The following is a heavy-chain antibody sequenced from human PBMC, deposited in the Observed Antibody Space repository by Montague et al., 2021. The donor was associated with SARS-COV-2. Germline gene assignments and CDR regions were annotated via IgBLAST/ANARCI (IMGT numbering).Heavy chain of an antibody. CDR2: SSGSDGGT. Sequence: SLRLSCAASGFTFSNSAMNWVRQAPVKGLEWVSASSGSDGGTHYXDSXKGRFTISRDNSKNVLYLQMNSLRAEDTALYYCAKDSYYYGLGYSMDVWGQGTLGTVSS. CDR3: AKDSYYYGLGYSMDV. CDR1: GFTFSNSA. D-gene: IGHD3-10*01. J-gene: IGHJ6*02. V-gene: IGHV3-23*01.